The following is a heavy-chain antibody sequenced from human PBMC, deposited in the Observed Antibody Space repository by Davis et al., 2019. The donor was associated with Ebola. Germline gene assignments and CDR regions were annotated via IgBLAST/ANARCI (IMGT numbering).Heavy chain of an antibody. D-gene: IGHD1-14*01. J-gene: IGHJ4*02. Sequence: SETLSPTCAVYGGSFTGYYWSWIRQPPGKGLEWIGEINHSGSTSYNPSLKSRVTISVDKSKNQFSLKLSSVTAADTAVYYCARAPQLTDFDYWGQGTLVTVSS. V-gene: IGHV4-34*01. CDR2: INHSGST. CDR3: ARAPQLTDFDY. CDR1: GGSFTGYY.